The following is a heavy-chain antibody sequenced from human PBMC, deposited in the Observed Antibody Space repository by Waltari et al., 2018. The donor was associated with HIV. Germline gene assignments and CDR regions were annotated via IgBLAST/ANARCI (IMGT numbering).Heavy chain of an antibody. J-gene: IGHJ4*02. CDR3: ARGGQDDSGWTSFFVDY. Sequence: QVQLVQSGAEVKKPGASLKVSCKASGYTFTDYFIHWVRHAPGQGLEWMGWGKAGTGGRKGAQRFQGRVTMSRDPSSSTAYWDLCSRRSDDTAVYFCARGGQDDSGWTSFFVDYWGQGTLVTVS. D-gene: IGHD6-19*01. CDR1: GYTFTDYF. V-gene: IGHV1-2*02. CDR2: GKAGTGGR.